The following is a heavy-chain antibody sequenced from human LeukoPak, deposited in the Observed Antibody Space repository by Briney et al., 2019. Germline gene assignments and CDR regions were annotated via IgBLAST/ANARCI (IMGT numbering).Heavy chain of an antibody. CDR3: ARFVGACSGGSCYSDY. D-gene: IGHD2-15*01. V-gene: IGHV5-51*01. Sequence: GESLKISCKGSRYSFTSYWIGWVRQMPGKGPEWKGIIYPGDSDTRYSPSFQGQVTISADKSISTAYLQWNSLKASDTAMYYCARFVGACSGGSCYSDYWGQGTLVTVSS. CDR2: IYPGDSDT. J-gene: IGHJ4*02. CDR1: RYSFTSYW.